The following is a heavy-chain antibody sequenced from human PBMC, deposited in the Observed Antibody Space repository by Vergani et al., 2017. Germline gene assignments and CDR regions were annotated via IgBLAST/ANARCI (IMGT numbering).Heavy chain of an antibody. D-gene: IGHD2-15*01. CDR3: ARRSGGYYSGGKVHPLRTAFGV. V-gene: IGHV4-61*02. Sequence: QVQLQASGPGRVKPSQTLSLTCTMSGGSISAGYYFWSWIRQPAGKGLEWLGHISASGNASHSPSLKTRVSMSVDTSTNQFSLTVTSVTAADTAIYFCARRSGGYYSGGKVHPLRTAFGVWGHGTVVTVSS. J-gene: IGHJ3*01. CDR2: ISASGNA. CDR1: GGSISAGYYF.